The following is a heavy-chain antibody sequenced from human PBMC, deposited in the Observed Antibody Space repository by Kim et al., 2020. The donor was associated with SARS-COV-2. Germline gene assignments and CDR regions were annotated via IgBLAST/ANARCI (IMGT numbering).Heavy chain of an antibody. CDR1: GFTFSSYA. CDR2: ISGSGGST. V-gene: IGHV3-23*01. CDR3: AKVGYYYGSGSYYNY. D-gene: IGHD3-10*01. Sequence: GGSLRLSCAASGFTFSSYAMSWVRQAPGKGLEWVSAISGSGGSTYYADSVKGRFTISRDNSKNTLYLQMNSLRAEDTAVYYCAKVGYYYGSGSYYNYWGPGTLVTVSS. J-gene: IGHJ4*02.